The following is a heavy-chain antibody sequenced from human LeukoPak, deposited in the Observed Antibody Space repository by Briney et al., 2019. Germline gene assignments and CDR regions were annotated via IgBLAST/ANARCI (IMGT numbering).Heavy chain of an antibody. CDR1: GFTFSSYS. D-gene: IGHD3-3*01. V-gene: IGHV3-48*01. CDR3: ARDGLVPFRVVTFDP. CDR2: ISSSSTTI. Sequence: PGGSLRLSCAASGFTFSSYSMNWVRQAPGKGLEWVSYISSSSTTIYYADSVKGRFTISRDNAKNSLYLQMNSLRAEDTAVYYCARDGLVPFRVVTFDPWGQGTLVTVSS. J-gene: IGHJ5*02.